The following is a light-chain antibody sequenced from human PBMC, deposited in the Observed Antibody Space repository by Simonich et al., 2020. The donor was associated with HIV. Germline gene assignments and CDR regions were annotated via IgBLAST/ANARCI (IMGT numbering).Light chain of an antibody. Sequence: EIVMTQSPATLSVSPGERATLSCRASQSVRSNLAWYQQKRGQAPRLLMYGASKRATDIPARFSGSGSGTEFTLTISSLQSEDFAVYYCQQYNDLPLLAFGGGTKVEIK. J-gene: IGKJ4*01. CDR3: QQYNDLPLLA. V-gene: IGKV3-15*01. CDR1: QSVRSN. CDR2: GAS.